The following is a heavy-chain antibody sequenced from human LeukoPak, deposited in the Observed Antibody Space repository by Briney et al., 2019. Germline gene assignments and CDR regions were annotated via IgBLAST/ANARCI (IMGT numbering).Heavy chain of an antibody. CDR1: GGSSSGYY. Sequence: PSETLSLTCAVYGGSSSGYYWSWIRQPPGKGLEWIGEINHSGSTNYNPSLKSRVTISVDTSKNQFSLKLSSVTAADTAVYYCARAIAAAPSCHYMDVWGKGTTVTISS. CDR3: ARAIAAAPSCHYMDV. V-gene: IGHV4-34*01. CDR2: INHSGST. J-gene: IGHJ6*03. D-gene: IGHD6-13*01.